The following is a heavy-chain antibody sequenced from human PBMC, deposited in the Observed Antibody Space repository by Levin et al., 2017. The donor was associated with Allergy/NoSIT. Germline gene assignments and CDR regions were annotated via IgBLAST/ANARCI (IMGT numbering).Heavy chain of an antibody. J-gene: IGHJ3*01. D-gene: IGHD1-26*01. CDR2: MYPADSHT. Sequence: GGSLRLSCQCSGYKFSNYWIAWVRQMPGQGLEWMGIMYPADSHTRYSPSFQGPVTISVDKSIRPACLQWTSLKASDTATYYCARKGGEGGTWEYEAFDVWGQGTMLTVSS. CDR1: GYKFSNYW. V-gene: IGHV5-51*01. CDR3: ARKGGEGGTWEYEAFDV.